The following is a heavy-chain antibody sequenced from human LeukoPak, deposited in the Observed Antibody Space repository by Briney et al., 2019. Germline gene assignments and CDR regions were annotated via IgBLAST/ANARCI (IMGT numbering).Heavy chain of an antibody. D-gene: IGHD6-13*01. J-gene: IGHJ4*02. Sequence: ASVKVSCKASGGTFSSYAISWVRQAPGQGLEWMGRIIPILGIANYAQKFQGRVTITADKSTSTAYMELSSLRSEDTAVYYCARERSDSSSWYGPLATDYWGQGTLVTVSS. V-gene: IGHV1-69*04. CDR2: IIPILGIA. CDR1: GGTFSSYA. CDR3: ARERSDSSSWYGPLATDY.